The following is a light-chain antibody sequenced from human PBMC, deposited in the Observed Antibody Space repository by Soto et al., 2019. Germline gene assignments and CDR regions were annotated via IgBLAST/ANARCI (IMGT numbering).Light chain of an antibody. V-gene: IGLV2-23*01. CDR3: CSYAGSSTGA. CDR2: EGS. J-gene: IGLJ3*02. CDR1: SSDLGSYNL. Sequence: QSALTQPASVSGSPGQSITISCTGTSSDLGSYNLVSWYQQHPGKAPRVMIYEGSKRPSGVSNRFSGSKSDNTASLTISGLQAEDEADYYCCSYAGSSTGAFGGGTKVTVL.